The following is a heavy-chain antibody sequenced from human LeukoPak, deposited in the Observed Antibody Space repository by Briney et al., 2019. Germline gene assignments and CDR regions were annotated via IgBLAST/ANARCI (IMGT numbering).Heavy chain of an antibody. D-gene: IGHD6-13*01. V-gene: IGHV3-7*01. J-gene: IGHJ3*01. CDR3: ARDRDHTDYGSIWYPPDV. CDR2: IKQDGK. Sequence: GSLDPPFEALGFPFWNHLSKWVPQGPGKGRGWGAKIKQDGKYFVDSVKGRFTLPRDNAKNTLYLQMNSLSVEDTAVYYCARDRDHTDYGSIWYPPDVWGQGTMVSVSS. CDR1: GFPFWNHL.